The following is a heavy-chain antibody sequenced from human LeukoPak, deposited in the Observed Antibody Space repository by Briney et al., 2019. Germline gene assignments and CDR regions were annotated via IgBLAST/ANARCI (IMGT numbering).Heavy chain of an antibody. D-gene: IGHD4-17*01. CDR1: GGSFSGYY. CDR3: ARGGDYGDNWFDP. CDR2: INHSGST. J-gene: IGHJ5*02. Sequence: PSETLSLTCAVYGGSFSGYYWSWIRQPPGKGLEWIGEINHSGSTDYNPSLKSRVTISVDTSKNQFSLKLTSVTAADTAVYYCARGGDYGDNWFDPWGQGTLVTVSA. V-gene: IGHV4-34*01.